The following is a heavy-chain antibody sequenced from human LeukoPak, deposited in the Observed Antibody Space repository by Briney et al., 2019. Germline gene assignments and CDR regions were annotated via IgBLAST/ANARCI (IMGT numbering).Heavy chain of an antibody. CDR3: ARAVAPDYYYYMDV. V-gene: IGHV4-39*01. CDR1: GGSISSSSYY. Sequence: SETLSLTCTVSGGSISSSSYYWGWIRQPPGKGLEWIVSIYYSGSTYYNPSLKSRVTISVDTSKNQFSLKLSSVTAADTAVYYCARAVAPDYYYYMDVWGKGTTVTVSS. CDR2: IYYSGST. D-gene: IGHD5-12*01. J-gene: IGHJ6*03.